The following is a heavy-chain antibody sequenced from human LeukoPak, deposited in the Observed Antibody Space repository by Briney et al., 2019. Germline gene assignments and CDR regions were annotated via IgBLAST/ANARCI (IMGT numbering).Heavy chain of an antibody. CDR2: ISYDGSNK. CDR1: GFTFSSFG. V-gene: IGHV3-30*18. D-gene: IGHD6-13*01. Sequence: GRSLRLSCAASGFTFSSFGIHWVRQAPGKGLEWVAVISYDGSNKYYADSVKGRFTISRDNSKNTLYLQMNSLRAEDTAVYYCAKDQEPSIGIAAAGTDDAFDIWGQGTMVTVSS. CDR3: AKDQEPSIGIAAAGTDDAFDI. J-gene: IGHJ3*02.